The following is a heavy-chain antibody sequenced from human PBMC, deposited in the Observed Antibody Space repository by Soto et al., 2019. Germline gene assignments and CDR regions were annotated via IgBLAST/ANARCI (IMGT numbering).Heavy chain of an antibody. CDR1: GGTFSTYS. J-gene: IGHJ3*02. CDR3: AKEAYCSGGSCLDDAFDI. Sequence: QVQLVQSGAEVKKPGSSVKVSCKASGGTFSTYSITWVRQAPGQGPEWMGRIIPVLGLANYAQKFHGRVTSTADKSTSTAYMELSSVRSEDTAVYYCAKEAYCSGGSCLDDAFDIWGQGTMVTVSS. V-gene: IGHV1-69*02. CDR2: IIPVLGLA. D-gene: IGHD2-15*01.